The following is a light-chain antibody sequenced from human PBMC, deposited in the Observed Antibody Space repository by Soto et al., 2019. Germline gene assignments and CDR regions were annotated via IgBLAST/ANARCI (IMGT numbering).Light chain of an antibody. V-gene: IGLV2-14*01. CDR1: TSDIGDYNY. Sequence: QSVLTQPASVSGSPGQSITISCTGTTSDIGDYNYVSWYQHLPDKVPKLIISLVSNRPSGVSNRFTGSTSGNTASLTISGPQAEDEGDYYCTSGGIFGPGTKVTVL. J-gene: IGLJ1*01. CDR3: TSGGI. CDR2: LVS.